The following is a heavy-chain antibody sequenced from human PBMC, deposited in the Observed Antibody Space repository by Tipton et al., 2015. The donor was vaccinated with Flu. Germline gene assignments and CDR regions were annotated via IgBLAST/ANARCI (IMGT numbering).Heavy chain of an antibody. J-gene: IGHJ6*02. V-gene: IGHV3-30*18. CDR2: ISYDGSNK. CDR3: AKDPRWITIFGVPYYGMDV. CDR1: GFTFSSYG. Sequence: SLRLSCAASGFTFSSYGMHWVRQAPGKGLEWVAVISYDGSNKYYADSVKDRFTISRDNSKNTLYLQMNSLRAEDTAVYYCAKDPRWITIFGVPYYGMDVWGQGTTVTVSS. D-gene: IGHD3-3*01.